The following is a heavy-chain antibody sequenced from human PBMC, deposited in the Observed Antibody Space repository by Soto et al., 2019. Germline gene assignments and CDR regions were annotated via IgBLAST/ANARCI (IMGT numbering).Heavy chain of an antibody. CDR1: GFTFSNAW. Sequence: GGSLRLSCAASGFTFSNAWMNWVRQAPGKGLEWVASIMQDGSDKYYVDSVKGRFTISRDNAKNSLYLQMTSLRAEDTAVYYCASKRLYFHGLDVWGQGTTVTVSS. V-gene: IGHV3-7*01. CDR3: ASKRLYFHGLDV. J-gene: IGHJ6*02. CDR2: IMQDGSDK.